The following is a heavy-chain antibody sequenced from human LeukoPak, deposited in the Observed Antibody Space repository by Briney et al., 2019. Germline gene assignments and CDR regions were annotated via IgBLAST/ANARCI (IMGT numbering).Heavy chain of an antibody. CDR2: ISAYNGNT. CDR3: ARSGYSYGKNDLDY. D-gene: IGHD5-18*01. Sequence: ASVKVSCKASGYTFTSFGLNWVRRDPGQGLEWMGWISAYNGNTNYAQKFQGRVTMTTDTSTSTAYMELRSLRSDDTAVYYCARSGYSYGKNDLDYWGQGTLVTVSS. J-gene: IGHJ4*02. V-gene: IGHV1-18*01. CDR1: GYTFTSFG.